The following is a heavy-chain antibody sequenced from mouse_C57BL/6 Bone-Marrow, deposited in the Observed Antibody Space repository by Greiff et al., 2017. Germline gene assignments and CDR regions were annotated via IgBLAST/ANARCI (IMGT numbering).Heavy chain of an antibody. J-gene: IGHJ2*01. V-gene: IGHV1-26*01. D-gene: IGHD2-3*01. CDR3: ARWDGYYLYYFDY. CDR1: GYTFTDYY. Sequence: LVKPGASVKISCKASGYTFTDYYMNWVKQSHGKSLEWIGDINPNNGGTSYNQKFKGKATLTVDKSSSTAYMELRSLTSEDSAVYYCARWDGYYLYYFDYWGQGTTLTVSS. CDR2: INPNNGGT.